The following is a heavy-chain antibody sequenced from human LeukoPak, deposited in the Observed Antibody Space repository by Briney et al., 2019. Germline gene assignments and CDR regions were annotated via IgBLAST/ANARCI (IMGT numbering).Heavy chain of an antibody. J-gene: IGHJ4*02. Sequence: SETLSLTCTVSGGSISSYYWSWIRQPPGKGLECIGYIYYSGSTNYNPSLKSRVTISVDTSKNQFSLKLSSVTAADTAVYYCARQTGYLTDYWGQGTLVTVSS. D-gene: IGHD1-1*01. CDR3: ARQTGYLTDY. V-gene: IGHV4-59*08. CDR2: IYYSGST. CDR1: GGSISSYY.